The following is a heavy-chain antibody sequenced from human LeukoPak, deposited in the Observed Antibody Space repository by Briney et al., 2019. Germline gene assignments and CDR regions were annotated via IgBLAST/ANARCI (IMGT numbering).Heavy chain of an antibody. Sequence: ASVKASCKASGYTFTSYDINWVRQATGQGLEWMGWMNPNSGNTGYAQKFQGRITITRNTSISTAYMELSSLRSEDTALYYCARSGGSGWYFEINSHYYYMDVWGKGTTVTVSS. CDR1: GYTFTSYD. J-gene: IGHJ6*03. CDR3: ARSGGSGWYFEINSHYYYMDV. CDR2: MNPNSGNT. V-gene: IGHV1-8*03. D-gene: IGHD6-19*01.